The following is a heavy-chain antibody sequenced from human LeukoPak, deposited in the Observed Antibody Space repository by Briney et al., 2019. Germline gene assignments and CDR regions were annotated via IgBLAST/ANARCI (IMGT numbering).Heavy chain of an antibody. Sequence: ASVKVSCKASGYTFTSYYMHWVRQAPGQGLEWMGIINPSGGSTSYAQKFQGRVTMARDTSTSTVYMELRSLRSEDTAVYYCARVGMQLPLFDYWGQGTLVTVSS. CDR2: INPSGGST. CDR3: ARVGMQLPLFDY. D-gene: IGHD2-15*01. V-gene: IGHV1-46*01. CDR1: GYTFTSYY. J-gene: IGHJ4*02.